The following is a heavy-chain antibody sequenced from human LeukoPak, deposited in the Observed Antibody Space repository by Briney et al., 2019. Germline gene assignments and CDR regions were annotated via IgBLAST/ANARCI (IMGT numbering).Heavy chain of an antibody. V-gene: IGHV4-34*01. CDR1: GGSFSGYY. Sequence: PSETLSLTCAVYGGSFSGYYWSWIRQPPGKGLEWIGEINHSGSTNYNPSLKSRVTISVDTSKNQFSLKLSSVTAADTAVYYCARKSVGVDAAMGPYYYYYMDVWGKGTTVTVSS. J-gene: IGHJ6*03. CDR2: INHSGST. CDR3: ARKSVGVDAAMGPYYYYYMDV. D-gene: IGHD5-18*01.